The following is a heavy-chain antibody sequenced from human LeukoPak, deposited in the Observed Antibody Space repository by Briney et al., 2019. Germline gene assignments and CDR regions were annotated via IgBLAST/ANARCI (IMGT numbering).Heavy chain of an antibody. D-gene: IGHD3-22*01. J-gene: IGHJ4*02. CDR1: GGSISSGDYY. CDR3: AREAYDSSGYFPFDY. V-gene: IGHV4-30-4*01. Sequence: EPSETLSLSCTVSGGSISSGDYYWSWIRQPPGKGLEWIGYIYYSGSTYYNPSLKSRVTISVDTSKNQFSLKLSSVTAADTAVYYCAREAYDSSGYFPFDYWGQGTLVTVSS. CDR2: IYYSGST.